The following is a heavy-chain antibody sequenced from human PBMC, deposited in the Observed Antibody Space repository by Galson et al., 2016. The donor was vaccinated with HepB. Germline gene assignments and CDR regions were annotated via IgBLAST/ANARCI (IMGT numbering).Heavy chain of an antibody. Sequence: SLRLSCAASGFTFSSYTMAWVRQAPGQGLEWVSAISASGIPTSYADSVRGRFTISRDNSKDTLYLQMSSLRAEDTAMYYCAKPKKQAGTPTYCSPFDSWGQGTLVIVSS. CDR3: AKPKKQAGTPTYCSPFDS. V-gene: IGHV3-23*01. CDR1: GFTFSSYT. D-gene: IGHD2-21*02. CDR2: ISASGIPT. J-gene: IGHJ5*01.